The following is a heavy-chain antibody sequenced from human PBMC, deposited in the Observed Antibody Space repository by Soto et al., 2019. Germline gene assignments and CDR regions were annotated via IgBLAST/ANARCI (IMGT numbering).Heavy chain of an antibody. CDR3: ATTDIVSTIDDGRDAFDI. D-gene: IGHD5-12*01. J-gene: IGHJ3*02. CDR1: GYRFTNYW. V-gene: IGHV5-51*01. CDR2: IYPGDSDT. Sequence: HGESLKISCKGSGYRFTNYWIGWVRQMPGEGLEWMGVIYPGDSDTRYSPSFQGQVTISADKSISTAYLQWSSLKASDTAIYYCATTDIVSTIDDGRDAFDIWGQGTMVTVSS.